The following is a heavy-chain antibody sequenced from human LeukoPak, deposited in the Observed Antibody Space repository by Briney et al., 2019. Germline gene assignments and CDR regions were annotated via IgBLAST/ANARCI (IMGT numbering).Heavy chain of an antibody. CDR3: AKEEGIAVSGPGIDY. CDR1: GFTFSSYG. V-gene: IGHV3-33*06. Sequence: SGGSLRLSCAASGFTFSSYGMHWVRQAPGKGLEWVAVIWYDGSNKYYADSVKGRFTISRDNSKNTLYLQMNSLRAEDTAVYYCAKEEGIAVSGPGIDYWGQGTLVTVSS. D-gene: IGHD6-19*01. J-gene: IGHJ4*02. CDR2: IWYDGSNK.